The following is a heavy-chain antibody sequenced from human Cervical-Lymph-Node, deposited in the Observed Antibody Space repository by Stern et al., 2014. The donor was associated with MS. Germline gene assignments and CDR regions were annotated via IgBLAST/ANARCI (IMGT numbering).Heavy chain of an antibody. CDR2: ISHGGDT. CDR3: ARLSTAVEF. V-gene: IGHV4-59*08. Sequence: QLQLQESGPGLVKPSETLSLTCAVSGASFSSHYWGWIRQPPGKGLEWIGLISHGGDTKYNPSLKSRVTMSLATSRKQLSLKVTSGTAADTAVYYCARLSTAVEFWGQGTLVTVSS. J-gene: IGHJ4*02. CDR1: GASFSSHY.